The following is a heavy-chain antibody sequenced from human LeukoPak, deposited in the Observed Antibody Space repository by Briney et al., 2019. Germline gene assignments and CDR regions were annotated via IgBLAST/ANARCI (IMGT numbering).Heavy chain of an antibody. J-gene: IGHJ4*02. CDR3: ARRTVFDY. CDR2: INHSGST. Sequence: PSETLSLTCAVYGGSLSGYYWSWIRQPPGKGLEWIGEINHSGSTNYNPSLKSRVTISVDTSKNQFSLKLSSVTAADTAVYYCARRTVFDYWGQGTLVTVSS. CDR1: GGSLSGYY. D-gene: IGHD2-2*01. V-gene: IGHV4-34*01.